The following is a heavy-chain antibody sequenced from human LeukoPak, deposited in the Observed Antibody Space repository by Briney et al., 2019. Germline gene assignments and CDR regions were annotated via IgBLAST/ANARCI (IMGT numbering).Heavy chain of an antibody. J-gene: IGHJ4*02. CDR1: GVTISSGGYH. Sequence: PSQTLSLTCTVSGVTISSGGYHWGWIRQHPGKGLEWIGYIYYSGSTYYNPSLKSRVTISVDTSKNQFPLKLSSVTAVDTAVYYCARDVAGSGFFDYWGQGTLVTVSS. CDR3: ARDVAGSGFFDY. CDR2: IYYSGST. V-gene: IGHV4-31*03. D-gene: IGHD6-19*01.